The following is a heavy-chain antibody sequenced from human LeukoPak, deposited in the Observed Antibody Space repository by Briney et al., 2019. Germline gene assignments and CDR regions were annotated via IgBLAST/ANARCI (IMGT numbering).Heavy chain of an antibody. CDR2: VYYSGTT. Sequence: SETLSLTCTVSGGSINNYYWTWIRQPLGKGLEWIGNVYYSGTTKYNPSLKSRVTMSVDMSKNQFSVNLGSLTAADTAVYYCARLSAVAPGYWGQGILVTVSS. CDR3: ARLSAVAPGY. CDR1: GGSINNYY. D-gene: IGHD6-19*01. J-gene: IGHJ4*02. V-gene: IGHV4-59*08.